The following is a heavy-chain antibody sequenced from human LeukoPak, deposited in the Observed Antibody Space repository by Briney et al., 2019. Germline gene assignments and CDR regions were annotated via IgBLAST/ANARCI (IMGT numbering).Heavy chain of an antibody. D-gene: IGHD3-16*01. CDR1: GGTFSSYI. Sequence: EASVKVSCKASGGTFSSYIITWVRQAPGQGLEWMGWINPNSGGTNYAQKFQGRVTMTRDTSISTAYMELSRLRSDDTAVYYCASLGLDAFDIWGQGTMVTVSS. V-gene: IGHV1-2*02. J-gene: IGHJ3*02. CDR2: INPNSGGT. CDR3: ASLGLDAFDI.